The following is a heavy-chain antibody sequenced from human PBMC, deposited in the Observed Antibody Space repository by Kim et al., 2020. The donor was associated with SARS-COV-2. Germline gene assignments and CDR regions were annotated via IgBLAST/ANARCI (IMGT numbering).Heavy chain of an antibody. Sequence: ASVKVSCKASGYTFTSYGISWVRQAPGQGLEWMGWISAYNGNTNYAQKLQGRVTMTTDTSTSTAYMELRILRSDDTAVYYCARDGDLWSTEQPGWFDPWGQGTLVTVSS. J-gene: IGHJ5*02. CDR1: GYTFTSYG. V-gene: IGHV1-18*01. D-gene: IGHD3-10*01. CDR3: ARDGDLWSTEQPGWFDP. CDR2: ISAYNGNT.